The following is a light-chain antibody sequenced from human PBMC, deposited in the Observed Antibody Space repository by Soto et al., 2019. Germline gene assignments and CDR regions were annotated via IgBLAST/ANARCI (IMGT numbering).Light chain of an antibody. J-gene: IGKJ4*01. CDR3: QKYNSALLT. V-gene: IGKV1-27*01. CDR2: AAS. Sequence: DLQMTQSPSSLSASVGDRVTITCRASQGISNYLAWYQQKPGKVPKLLSYAASTLQSGVPSRFGGSGSGKDFPLTISSLQPEDVATYYCQKYNSALLTFGGGTKVEIK. CDR1: QGISNY.